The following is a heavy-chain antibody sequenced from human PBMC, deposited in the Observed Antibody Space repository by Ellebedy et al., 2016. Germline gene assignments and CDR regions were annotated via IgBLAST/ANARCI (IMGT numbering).Heavy chain of an antibody. CDR3: ASAPDCSGGGCTIITTDY. V-gene: IGHV4-39*01. CDR1: GGSITTSHYY. J-gene: IGHJ4*02. Sequence: SETLSLTCTVSGGSITTSHYYWGWIRQPPGKGLEWIGSISYSGSPYYNPSLKSRVTISVDTSKNQFSLDLTSVTAADTAVYYCASAPDCSGGGCTIITTDYWGQGTLLTVSS. D-gene: IGHD2-15*01. CDR2: ISYSGSP.